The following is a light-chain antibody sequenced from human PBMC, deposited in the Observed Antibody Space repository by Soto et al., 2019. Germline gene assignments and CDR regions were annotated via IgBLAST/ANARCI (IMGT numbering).Light chain of an antibody. CDR2: DAS. CDR3: QQYNSYSRT. Sequence: DIQMTQXPXXXXASVGDRVTITCRASQSISSWLAWYQQKPGKAPNLLIYDASVLESGVPSRFSGSGSGTEFTLTIGSLQPDDFATYYCQQYNSYSRTFGQGT. CDR1: QSISSW. V-gene: IGKV1-5*01. J-gene: IGKJ1*01.